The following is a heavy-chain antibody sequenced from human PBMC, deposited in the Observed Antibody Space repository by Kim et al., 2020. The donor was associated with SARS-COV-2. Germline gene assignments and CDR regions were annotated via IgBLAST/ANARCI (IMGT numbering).Heavy chain of an antibody. D-gene: IGHD2-2*03. V-gene: IGHV3-21*01. J-gene: IGHJ4*02. CDR3: TRDWIASGPPF. Sequence: SCADSVKGRFTISRDNAKNSLYLQMNSLRAEDTAIYYCTRDWIASGPPFWGQGTLVTVSS.